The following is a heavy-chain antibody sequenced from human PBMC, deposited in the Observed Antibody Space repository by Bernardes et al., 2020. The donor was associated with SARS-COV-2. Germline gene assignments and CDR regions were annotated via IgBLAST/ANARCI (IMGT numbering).Heavy chain of an antibody. J-gene: IGHJ1*01. V-gene: IGHV5-51*01. CDR1: GFSLTNYW. D-gene: IGHD1-26*01. CDR3: VRLEVGANHFLH. Sequence: GGSLKIPCEGSGFSLTNYWIGWVRPTPGKGLEWLGSIYPGDSDTRYNPSLQGQVTISGDKSIKTADLQWSTLRASDTAMYYCVRLEVGANHFLHWGQGTMVTVSS. CDR2: IYPGDSDT.